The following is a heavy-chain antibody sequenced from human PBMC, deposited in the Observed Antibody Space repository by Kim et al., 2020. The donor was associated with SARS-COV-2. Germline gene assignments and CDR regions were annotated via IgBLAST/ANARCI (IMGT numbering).Heavy chain of an antibody. D-gene: IGHD3-10*01. V-gene: IGHV4-4*07. Sequence: NPPRKSRVTMSVDTSKNQFSLKLSSVTAADTAVYYCARDNGFGELSGFQHWGQGTMVTVSS. CDR3: ARDNGFGELSGFQH. J-gene: IGHJ1*01.